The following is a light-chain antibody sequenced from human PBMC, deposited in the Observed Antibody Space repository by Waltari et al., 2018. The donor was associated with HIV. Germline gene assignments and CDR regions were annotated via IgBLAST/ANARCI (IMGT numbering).Light chain of an antibody. V-gene: IGLV1-47*01. CDR2: RNE. J-gene: IGLJ1*01. Sequence: QSVLTQPPSASGTPGQRVTISCSGGSSNIGSNYVFWYQLLPGTAPKLLVYRNEQRPSGFPDRISGSKSVTSASLAIGGLRSEDEADYYCAAWDDSLSGYVFGTGTKVTVL. CDR3: AAWDDSLSGYV. CDR1: SSNIGSNY.